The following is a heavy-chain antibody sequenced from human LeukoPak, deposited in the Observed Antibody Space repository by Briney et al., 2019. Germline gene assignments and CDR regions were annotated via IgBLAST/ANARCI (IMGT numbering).Heavy chain of an antibody. CDR2: IYYSGST. CDR1: GGSISSGDYY. V-gene: IGHV4-30-4*01. Sequence: SQTLSLTCTVSGGSISSGDYYWSWIRQPPGKGLEWIGYIYYSGSTYYNPSLKSRVTISVDTSENQFSLKLSSVTAADTAVYYCARDGGCSSTSCYPDYWGQGTLVTVSS. CDR3: ARDGGCSSTSCYPDY. J-gene: IGHJ4*02. D-gene: IGHD2-2*01.